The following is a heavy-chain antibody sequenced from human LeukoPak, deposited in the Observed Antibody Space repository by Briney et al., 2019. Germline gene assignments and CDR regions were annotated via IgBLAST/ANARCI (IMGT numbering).Heavy chain of an antibody. CDR2: INHSGST. CDR1: GGSFSGYY. D-gene: IGHD3-10*01. J-gene: IGHJ4*02. CDR3: ARDYRFSLDY. Sequence: NPSETLSLTCAVYGGSFSGYYWSWIRQPPGKGLEWIGEINHSGSTNYNPSLKSRVTISVDTSKNQFSLKLSSVTAADTAVYYCARDYRFSLDYWGQGTLVTVSS. V-gene: IGHV4-34*01.